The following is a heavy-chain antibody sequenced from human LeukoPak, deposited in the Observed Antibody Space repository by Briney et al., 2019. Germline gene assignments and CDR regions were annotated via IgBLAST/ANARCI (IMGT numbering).Heavy chain of an antibody. CDR1: GFTFSSYS. CDR2: NSGSSSYI. CDR3: ARDPTDCGGDCTSPTD. J-gene: IGHJ4*02. Sequence: PGGSLRLSCAASGFTFSSYSMNWVRRAPGKGLEWVSSNSGSSSYIYYADSVKGRFTISRYNAKNSLYLQMNSLRAEDTAVYYCARDPTDCGGDCTSPTDWGQGTLVTVSS. V-gene: IGHV3-21*01. D-gene: IGHD2-21*02.